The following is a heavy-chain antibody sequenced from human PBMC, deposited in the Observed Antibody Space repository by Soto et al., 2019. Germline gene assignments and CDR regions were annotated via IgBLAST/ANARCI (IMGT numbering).Heavy chain of an antibody. CDR2: IIPIFGSS. CDR1: AGTFSNSA. CDR3: ARDLGATPNLYFDY. J-gene: IGHJ4*02. D-gene: IGHD1-26*01. Sequence: SVKVSCKASAGTFSNSAISWVRQAPGQGLEWMGGIIPIFGSSNYAPKFQGRVTITADESTRTAYMELSSLRSEDTAVYYCARDLGATPNLYFDYWGQGTLVTVSS. V-gene: IGHV1-69*13.